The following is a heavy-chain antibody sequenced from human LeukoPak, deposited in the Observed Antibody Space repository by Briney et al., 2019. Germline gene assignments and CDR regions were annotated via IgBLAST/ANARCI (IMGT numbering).Heavy chain of an antibody. V-gene: IGHV4-39*07. CDR1: GGSISSSSYY. CDR2: IYYSGST. Sequence: PSETLSLTCTVSGGSISSSSYYWGWTRQPPGKGLEWIGSIYYSGSTYYNPSLKSRVTISVDTSKNQFSLKLSSVTAADTAVYYCARAGDSSGYLFYYWGQGTLVTVSS. D-gene: IGHD3-22*01. CDR3: ARAGDSSGYLFYY. J-gene: IGHJ4*02.